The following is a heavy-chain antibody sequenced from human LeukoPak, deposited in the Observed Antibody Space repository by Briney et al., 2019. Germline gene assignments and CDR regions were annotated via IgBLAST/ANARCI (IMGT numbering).Heavy chain of an antibody. CDR2: IYPGDSDT. J-gene: IGHJ4*02. Sequence: GESLKISCKGSGYSFTSYWIGWVRQMPGKGLEWMGIIYPGDSDTRYSPSFQGQVTISADKSISTAYLQWSSLKASDTAMYYCARQPPYSNYVLKEFDYWGQGTLVTVSS. CDR3: ARQPPYSNYVLKEFDY. V-gene: IGHV5-51*01. D-gene: IGHD4-11*01. CDR1: GYSFTSYW.